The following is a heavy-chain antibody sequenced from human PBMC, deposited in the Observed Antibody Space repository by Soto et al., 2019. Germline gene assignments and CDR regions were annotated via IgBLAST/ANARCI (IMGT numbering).Heavy chain of an antibody. J-gene: IGHJ4*02. Sequence: QIQLVQSGAEVKVPGASVRVSCKASGYTFSSYGIAWVRQAPGQAPEWVGWISPNNDNTHFTQKLQGRVTLTAHTSTSSVYMELRGLRSDDTAVYYCAREDCFGATCYIGDYWGQGTLVTVSS. CDR2: ISPNNDNT. V-gene: IGHV1-18*01. D-gene: IGHD2-15*01. CDR3: AREDCFGATCYIGDY. CDR1: GYTFSSYG.